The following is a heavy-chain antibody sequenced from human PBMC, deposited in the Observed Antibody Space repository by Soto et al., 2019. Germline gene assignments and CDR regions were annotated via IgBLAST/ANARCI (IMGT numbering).Heavy chain of an antibody. Sequence: SHTLSLTCAISGDSVSSNSAAWNWIRQSPSRGLEWLGRTYYRSKWYNDYAVSVKSRITINPDTSKNQFSLQLNSVTPEDTAVYYCARATVAGYYYYYGMDVWGQGTTVTVSS. J-gene: IGHJ6*02. CDR2: TYYRSKWYN. CDR1: GDSVSSNSAA. V-gene: IGHV6-1*01. D-gene: IGHD6-19*01. CDR3: ARATVAGYYYYYGMDV.